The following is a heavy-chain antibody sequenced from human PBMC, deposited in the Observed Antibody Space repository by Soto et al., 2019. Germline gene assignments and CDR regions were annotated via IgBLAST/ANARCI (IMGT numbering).Heavy chain of an antibody. CDR2: IYSSGTT. CDR1: GGSITSADYY. Sequence: PSETLSLTCTISGGSITSADYYWTWIRQFPGKGLEWIAYIYSSGTTHYNPSLKSRATISLDTSNSQFSLEVKSATAADTAVYYCARVMGLGIARNHDAFDIWGQGTMVTVSS. J-gene: IGHJ3*02. CDR3: ARVMGLGIARNHDAFDI. V-gene: IGHV4-31*03. D-gene: IGHD7-27*01.